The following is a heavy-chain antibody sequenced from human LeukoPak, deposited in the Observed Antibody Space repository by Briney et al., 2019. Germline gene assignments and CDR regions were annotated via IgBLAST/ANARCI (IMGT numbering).Heavy chain of an antibody. CDR3: ARASDYDFWSGPLYGMDV. CDR2: ISYDGSNK. CDR1: GFTFSSYA. J-gene: IGHJ6*02. D-gene: IGHD3-3*01. V-gene: IGHV3-30-3*01. Sequence: GGSLRLSCAASGFTFSSYAMHWVRQAPGKGLGWVAVISYDGSNKYYADSVKGRFTISRDNSKNTLYLQMNSLRAEDTAVYYCARASDYDFWSGPLYGMDVWGQGTTVTVSS.